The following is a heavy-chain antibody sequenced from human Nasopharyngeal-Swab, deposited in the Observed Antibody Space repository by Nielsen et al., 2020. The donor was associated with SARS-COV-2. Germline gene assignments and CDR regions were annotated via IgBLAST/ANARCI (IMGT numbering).Heavy chain of an antibody. CDR3: AREATMVRGGRGY. J-gene: IGHJ4*02. CDR2: ISSSSSTI. CDR1: GFTFSSYS. V-gene: IGHV3-48*02. D-gene: IGHD3-10*01. Sequence: GESLKISCAASGFTFSSYSMNWVRQAPGKGLEWVSSISSSSSTIYYADSVKGRFTISRDNAKNSLYLQMNSLRDEDTAVYYCAREATMVRGGRGYWGQGTLVTVSS.